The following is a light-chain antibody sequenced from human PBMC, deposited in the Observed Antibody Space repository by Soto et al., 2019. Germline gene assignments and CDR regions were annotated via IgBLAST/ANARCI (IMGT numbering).Light chain of an antibody. CDR1: QDIANS. Sequence: DVQMTQSPSSLSASIGDRVTITCQAGQDIANSLNWYQQKPGKAPTLLLSDVSSLERGVPSRFTGSGFGTDFTFSIVSLQPEDVATYYCQQYDNLYTFGQGTKVEIK. CDR2: DVS. V-gene: IGKV1-33*01. CDR3: QQYDNLYT. J-gene: IGKJ2*01.